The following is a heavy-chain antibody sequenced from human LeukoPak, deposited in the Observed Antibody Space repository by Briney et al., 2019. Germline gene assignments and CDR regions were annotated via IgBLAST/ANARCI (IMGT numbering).Heavy chain of an antibody. D-gene: IGHD6-25*01. J-gene: IGHJ6*03. V-gene: IGHV1-8*03. CDR3: ARGRGKSSGRGYYYYMDV. CDR1: GYTFTSYD. Sequence: ASVKVSCKASGYTFTSYDINWVRQATGQGLEWMGWMNPNSGNTGYAQKFQGRVTITRNTSISTAYMELSSLRSEDTAVYYCARGRGKSSGRGYYYYMDVWGKGTTVTVSS. CDR2: MNPNSGNT.